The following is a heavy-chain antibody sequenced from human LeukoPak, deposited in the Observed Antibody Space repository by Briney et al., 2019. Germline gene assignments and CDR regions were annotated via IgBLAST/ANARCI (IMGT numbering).Heavy chain of an antibody. V-gene: IGHV4-4*07. J-gene: IGHJ6*03. CDR3: AREAVGATSYYYYYMDV. D-gene: IGHD1-26*01. CDR2: IYTSGST. CDR1: GGSISSYY. Sequence: SETLSLTCTVSGGSISSYYWSWIRQPAGKGLEWIGRIYTSGSTNYNPSLKSRVTMSVDTSKNQFSLKLSSATAADTAVYYCAREAVGATSYYYYYMDVWGKGTTVTVSS.